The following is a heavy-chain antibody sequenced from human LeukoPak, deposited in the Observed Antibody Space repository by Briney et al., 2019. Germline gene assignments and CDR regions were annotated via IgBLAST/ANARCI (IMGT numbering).Heavy chain of an antibody. CDR2: ISGGGGST. CDR1: GFTFSSYA. CDR3: AKRYCSSTSCSFFDY. Sequence: GGSPRLSCAASGFTFSSYAMSWVRQAPGKGLEWVSAISGGGGSTYYADSVKGRFTISRDNSKNTLYLQMNSLRAEDTAVYHCAKRYCSSTSCSFFDYWGQGTLVTVSS. J-gene: IGHJ4*02. V-gene: IGHV3-23*01. D-gene: IGHD2-2*01.